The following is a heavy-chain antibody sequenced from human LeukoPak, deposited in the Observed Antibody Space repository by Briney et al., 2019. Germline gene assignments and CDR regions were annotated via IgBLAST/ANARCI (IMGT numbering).Heavy chain of an antibody. CDR3: VKGFVHPAYYFEY. CDR2: ITGSGDGT. J-gene: IGHJ4*02. CDR1: GFTFSSYA. Sequence: GGSLRLSCAASGFTFSSYAMMWVRQSPEKGLEWVSSITGSGDGTYYADSVRGRFTISRDNSKNTLYLQMNSLRAEDTAVYFCVKGFVHPAYYFEYWGQGTLVTVSS. V-gene: IGHV3-23*01. D-gene: IGHD3-10*01.